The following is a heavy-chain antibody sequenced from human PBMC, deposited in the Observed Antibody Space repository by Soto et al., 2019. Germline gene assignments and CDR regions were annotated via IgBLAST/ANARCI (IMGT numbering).Heavy chain of an antibody. CDR2: IWYDGSNK. J-gene: IGHJ4*02. Sequence: QVQLVESGGGVVQPGRSLRLSCAASGFTFSSYGMHWVRQAPGKGLEWVAVIWYDGSNKYYADSVKGRFTISRDNSKNXLYLQMNSLRAEDTAVYYCARERIRMVRGVTPTDFWGQGTLVTVSS. CDR1: GFTFSSYG. D-gene: IGHD3-10*01. V-gene: IGHV3-33*01. CDR3: ARERIRMVRGVTPTDF.